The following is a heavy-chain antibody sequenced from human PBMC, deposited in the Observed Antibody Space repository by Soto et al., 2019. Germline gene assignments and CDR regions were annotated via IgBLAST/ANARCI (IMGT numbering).Heavy chain of an antibody. Sequence: LRLSCAASGFTFSSYAMSWVRQAPGKGLEWVSAISDSGGVTHYADSVKGRFTISRDNSKNTLYLQMNSLRAEDTAVYYCAKVVGNSYGRFDYWGLGTPVTVSS. CDR3: AKVVGNSYGRFDY. J-gene: IGHJ4*02. CDR2: ISDSGGVT. CDR1: GFTFSSYA. V-gene: IGHV3-23*01. D-gene: IGHD5-18*01.